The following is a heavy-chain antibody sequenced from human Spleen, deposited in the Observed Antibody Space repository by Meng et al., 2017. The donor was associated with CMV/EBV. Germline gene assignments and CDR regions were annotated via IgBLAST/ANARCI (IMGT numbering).Heavy chain of an antibody. J-gene: IGHJ3*02. V-gene: IGHV3-7*01. D-gene: IGHD1-26*01. CDR2: IKQDGSER. CDR3: ARGGSYYDSDDAVDI. CDR1: GFTVSTSY. Sequence: GESLKISCAVSGFTVSTSYMSWVRQAPGKGLEWVANIKQDGSERYYVDSVKGRFTISRDNARNSLYLQMSSLRADDTAVYFCARGGSYYDSDDAVDIWGQGTMVTVSS.